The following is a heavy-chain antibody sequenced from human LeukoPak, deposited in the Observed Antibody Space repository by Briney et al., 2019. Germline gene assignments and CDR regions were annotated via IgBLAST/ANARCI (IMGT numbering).Heavy chain of an antibody. CDR3: ARAGLYQLLWAFDY. D-gene: IGHD2-2*01. Sequence: GGPLRLSCAASGFTFSSHSMNWVRQAPGKGLEWVSSISSTTSYIHYAGSVKGRFTISRDNVNNSLYLQMNNLRAEDTAVYYCARAGLYQLLWAFDYWGQGNLVTVPS. J-gene: IGHJ4*02. CDR2: ISSTTSYI. V-gene: IGHV3-21*01. CDR1: GFTFSSHS.